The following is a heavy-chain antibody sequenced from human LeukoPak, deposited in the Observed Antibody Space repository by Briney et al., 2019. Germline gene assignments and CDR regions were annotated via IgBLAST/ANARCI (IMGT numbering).Heavy chain of an antibody. V-gene: IGHV3-73*01. CDR1: GFTFSASA. CDR2: IRSKPNNYAT. J-gene: IGHJ4*02. Sequence: GGSLRLSCAASGFTFSASAMHWVRQASGKGLEWVGRIRSKPNNYATTYTASVKGRFIISRDDSKNTAYLQMNSLKTEDTAVYFCTRVDDSSGDYANYYFDYWGLGTLVTVSS. D-gene: IGHD3-22*01. CDR3: TRVDDSSGDYANYYFDY.